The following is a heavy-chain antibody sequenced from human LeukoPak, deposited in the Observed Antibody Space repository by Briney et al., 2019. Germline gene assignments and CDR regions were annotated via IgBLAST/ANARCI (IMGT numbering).Heavy chain of an antibody. D-gene: IGHD2-21*01. J-gene: IGHJ6*02. CDR2: INPSAGST. CDR1: GYTFTSYY. Sequence: ASVKGSLEPSGYTFTSYYMHWVRQAPVQRLEWMAIINPSAGSTSYTQNFPGRVTMTRATSTGGVYMELSSLRSEDTAVYYCARDLYSGHYYGMDVWGQGTTVTVSS. V-gene: IGHV1-46*01. CDR3: ARDLYSGHYYGMDV.